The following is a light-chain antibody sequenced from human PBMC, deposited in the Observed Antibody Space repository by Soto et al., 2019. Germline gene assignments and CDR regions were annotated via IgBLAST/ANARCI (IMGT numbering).Light chain of an antibody. J-gene: IGKJ4*01. CDR2: DAS. CDR1: QSVSNNY. Sequence: EIVLTQSPGTLSLSPGERATLSCRASQSVSNNYLAWYQQKPGQAPRLLIYDASKRATGIPARFIGSGSGTHFTLTISSLEPEDFGLYYCQQRSNWPSVTFGGGTKVDNK. V-gene: IGKV3-11*01. CDR3: QQRSNWPSVT.